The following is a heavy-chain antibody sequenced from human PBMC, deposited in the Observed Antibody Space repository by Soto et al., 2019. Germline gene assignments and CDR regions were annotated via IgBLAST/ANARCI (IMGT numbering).Heavy chain of an antibody. CDR2: IYTSGST. D-gene: IGHD6-13*01. Sequence: QVQLQESGPGLVKPSETLSLTCTVSGGSISSYYWSWIRQPAGQGLEWIGRIYTSGSTNYNPSLKSRVTMSVDTSKNQFSLKLSAVTAADTAVYYCARGLIAAAGDYYYYYGMDVWGQGTTVTVSS. CDR1: GGSISSYY. J-gene: IGHJ6*02. CDR3: ARGLIAAAGDYYYYYGMDV. V-gene: IGHV4-4*07.